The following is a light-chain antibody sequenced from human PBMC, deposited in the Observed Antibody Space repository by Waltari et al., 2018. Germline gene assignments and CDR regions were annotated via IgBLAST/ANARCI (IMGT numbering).Light chain of an antibody. J-gene: IGKJ5*01. CDR2: DAS. CDR3: QQRSNWPIT. V-gene: IGKV3-11*01. Sequence: EIVLTQSPATLSLSPGERATLSCRASQRVNTHLAWYQQKLGQSPRLLIYDASKRATGIPARFSGSGSGTDFTLTISSLEPDDFALYYCQQRSNWPITFGQGTRQEI. CDR1: QRVNTH.